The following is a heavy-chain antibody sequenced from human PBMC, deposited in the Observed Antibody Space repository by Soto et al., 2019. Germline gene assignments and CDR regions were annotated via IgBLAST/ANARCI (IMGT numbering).Heavy chain of an antibody. Sequence: GESLKISCKGSGYIFTNSWIGWVRQMPGKGLEWMGIIYPGDSDTRYSPSFQGQVTISADKSITTAYLQWSSLTASDTAMYYCARRQAPMPAASGMGVWGQGTAVTVSS. CDR3: ARRQAPMPAASGMGV. CDR1: GYIFTNSW. D-gene: IGHD2-2*01. V-gene: IGHV5-51*01. J-gene: IGHJ6*02. CDR2: IYPGDSDT.